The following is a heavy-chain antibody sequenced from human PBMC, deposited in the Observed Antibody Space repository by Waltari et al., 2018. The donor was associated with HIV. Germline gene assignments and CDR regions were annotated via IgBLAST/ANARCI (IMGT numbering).Heavy chain of an antibody. Sequence: QVQLQQWGAGLLRPSETLSLTCAVYGGSFSGYYWSWIRQPPGKGLEWIGEINHSGSSNHNPSLKSRVTISVDTSKNQFSLRLRSVTAADTAVYYCARDSVPSFDYGDYYYYGMDVWSQGTTVTVSS. CDR2: INHSGSS. J-gene: IGHJ6*01. D-gene: IGHD4-17*01. CDR3: ARDSVPSFDYGDYYYYGMDV. V-gene: IGHV4-34*01. CDR1: GGSFSGYY.